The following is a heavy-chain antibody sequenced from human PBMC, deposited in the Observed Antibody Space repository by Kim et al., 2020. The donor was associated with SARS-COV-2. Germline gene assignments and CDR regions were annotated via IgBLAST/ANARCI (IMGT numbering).Heavy chain of an antibody. J-gene: IGHJ3*02. Sequence: GGSLRLSCAASGFTFSSYGMHWVRQAPGKGLEWVAVISYDGSNKYYADSVKGLFTISRDNSKNTLYLQMNSLRAEDTAVYYCAKYSRLGELSLYGAFDI. V-gene: IGHV3-30*18. CDR1: GFTFSSYG. CDR3: AKYSRLGELSLYGAFDI. D-gene: IGHD3-16*02. CDR2: ISYDGSNK.